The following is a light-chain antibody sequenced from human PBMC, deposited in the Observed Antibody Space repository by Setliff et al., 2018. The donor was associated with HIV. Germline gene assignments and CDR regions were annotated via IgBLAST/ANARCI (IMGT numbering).Light chain of an antibody. Sequence: QAVVTQAPSLTVSPGGTVTLTCASTTGAVTSTHNPYWFQQKPGQAPRTLIYGASNKHSWTPARFSGSLLGDKAALTLSGVQPEDEAEYYCLLYYGGAPPWVFGGGTKVTVL. V-gene: IGLV7-43*01. J-gene: IGLJ3*02. CDR3: LLYYGGAPPWV. CDR2: GAS. CDR1: TGAVTSTHN.